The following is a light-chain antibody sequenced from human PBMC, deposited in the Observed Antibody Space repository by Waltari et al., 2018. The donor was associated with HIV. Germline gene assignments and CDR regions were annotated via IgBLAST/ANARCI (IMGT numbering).Light chain of an antibody. Sequence: QSALTQPASVSGSPGPSITISCTGTSSDVGGYNYVSWYQQHPGKAAKLMIYEVSNRPSGVSNRFSGSKSGNTASLTISGLQAEDEADYYCSSYTSSITLVFGTGTKVTVL. J-gene: IGLJ1*01. CDR3: SSYTSSITLV. V-gene: IGLV2-14*01. CDR2: EVS. CDR1: SSDVGGYNY.